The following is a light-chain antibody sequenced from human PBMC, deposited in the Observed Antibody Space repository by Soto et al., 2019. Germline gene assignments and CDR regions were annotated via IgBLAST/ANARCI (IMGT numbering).Light chain of an antibody. CDR3: QQYGTSPPMYT. Sequence: EIVLTQSPGTLSLSPGERATLSCRASQSFSANYLAWYHQKPGQAPRLLIYGVSSRATGIPDRFSGSGSGTDFTLSISRLEPEDFAVYYCQQYGTSPPMYTFGQGTKLEIK. CDR2: GVS. J-gene: IGKJ2*01. CDR1: QSFSANY. V-gene: IGKV3-20*01.